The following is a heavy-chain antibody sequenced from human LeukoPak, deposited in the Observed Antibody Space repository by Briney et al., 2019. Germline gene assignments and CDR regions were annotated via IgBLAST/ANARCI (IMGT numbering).Heavy chain of an antibody. Sequence: ASVKVSCKASGYTFTGYYMHWVRQAPGQGLEWMGWINPNSGGTNYAQKFQGRVTMTRDTSISTAYMELSRLRSDDTAVYYCARDSIAAAGIGDYWGQGTLVTVSS. D-gene: IGHD6-13*01. V-gene: IGHV1-2*02. CDR2: INPNSGGT. CDR3: ARDSIAAAGIGDY. CDR1: GYTFTGYY. J-gene: IGHJ4*02.